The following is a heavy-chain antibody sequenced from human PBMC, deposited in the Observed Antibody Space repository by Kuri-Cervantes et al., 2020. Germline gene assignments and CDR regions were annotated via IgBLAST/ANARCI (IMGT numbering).Heavy chain of an antibody. V-gene: IGHV3-48*04. D-gene: IGHD5-24*01. CDR3: QGEGDGYNENY. CDR2: ISGGTRSILRSTI. J-gene: IGHJ4*02. Sequence: GESLKISCAASGFTFSTYNMNWVRQAPGKGLEWVAYISGGTRSILRSTIFYADSVKGRFTISRDNAKNSLSLQMNSLRAEDTAVYYCQGEGDGYNENYWGQGTLVTVSS. CDR1: GFTFSTYN.